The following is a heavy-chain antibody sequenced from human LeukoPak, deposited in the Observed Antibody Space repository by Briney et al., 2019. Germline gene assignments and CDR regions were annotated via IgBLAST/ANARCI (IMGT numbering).Heavy chain of an antibody. CDR3: ARAGYYYDSSGYWGLDP. CDR1: GGSIRSYY. D-gene: IGHD3-22*01. V-gene: IGHV4-4*07. J-gene: IGHJ5*02. CDR2: IYTSGST. Sequence: SETLSLTCTVSGGSIRSYYWNWIRQPAGKGLEWIGRIYTSGSTNYNPPLKSRVTMSVDTSKNQFSLKLSSVTAADTAVYYCARAGYYYDSSGYWGLDPWGQGTLVTVSS.